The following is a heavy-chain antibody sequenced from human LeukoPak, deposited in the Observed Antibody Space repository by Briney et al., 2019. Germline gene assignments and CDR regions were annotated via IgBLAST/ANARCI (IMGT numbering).Heavy chain of an antibody. J-gene: IGHJ4*02. CDR1: GYTFTSYD. CDR3: ARLRLGELSSGFDY. D-gene: IGHD3-16*02. V-gene: IGHV1-8*03. Sequence: VASVKVSCKTSGYTFTSYDINWVRQATGQGLEWMGWMNPNSGNTGYAQKFQGRVTITRNTSISTAYMELSSLRSEDTAVYYCARLRLGELSSGFDYWGQGTLVTVSS. CDR2: MNPNSGNT.